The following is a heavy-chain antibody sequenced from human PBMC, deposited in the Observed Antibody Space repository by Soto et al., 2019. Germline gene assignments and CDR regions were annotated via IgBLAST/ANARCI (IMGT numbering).Heavy chain of an antibody. D-gene: IGHD5-18*01. J-gene: IGHJ6*02. CDR2: IYPGDSDT. CDR1: GYSFTSYW. V-gene: IGHV5-51*01. CDR3: ARRTAIPGSYFYGMDV. Sequence: PGESLKISCKGSGYSFTSYWIGWVRQMPGKGLEWMGIIYPGDSDTRYSPSFQGQVTISADKSISTAYLQWSSLKASDTAMYYCARRTAIPGSYFYGMDVWGQGTTVTVSS.